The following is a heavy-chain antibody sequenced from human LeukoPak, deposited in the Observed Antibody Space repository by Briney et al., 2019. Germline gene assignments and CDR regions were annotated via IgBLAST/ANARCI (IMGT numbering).Heavy chain of an antibody. V-gene: IGHV3-53*01. J-gene: IGHJ4*02. CDR1: GFTVSSNY. D-gene: IGHD2-21*01. CDR3: ARFYCGGDCYDY. CDR2: IYSGGST. Sequence: GGSLRLSGAASGFTVSSNYMSWVRQAPGKGREGVSVIYSGGSTYDPDSVKGRFTISRDNSKNTLYLQMNSLRAEDTAVYYCARFYCGGDCYDYWGQGTLVTVSS.